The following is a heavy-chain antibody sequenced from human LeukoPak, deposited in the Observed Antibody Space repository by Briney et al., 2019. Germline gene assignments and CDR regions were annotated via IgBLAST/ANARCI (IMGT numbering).Heavy chain of an antibody. CDR1: GYTFTNYA. CDR2: ISADNDNT. Sequence: GASVKVSCKASGYTFTNYAIHWVRQAPGQSLEWMGWISADNDNTKYSQKFQGRVTITRDTSASTAYMELSSLRSEGTAVYYCARGGDSSTWYYYFDYWGQGTLVTVSS. D-gene: IGHD6-13*01. J-gene: IGHJ4*02. CDR3: ARGGDSSTWYYYFDY. V-gene: IGHV1-3*01.